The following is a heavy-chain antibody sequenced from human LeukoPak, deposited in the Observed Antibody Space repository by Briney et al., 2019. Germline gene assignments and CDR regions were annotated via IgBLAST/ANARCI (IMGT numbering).Heavy chain of an antibody. V-gene: IGHV3-23*01. Sequence: GGSLRLSCADSGFTFSTYAMGWVRQSPGKGLEWVSSIKGGGGDPFYADSVKGRFTISRDNSKNTLFLQLNSLRAVDSAVYYRSKGGHDFNPFYWWGQGTLVTVSS. CDR1: GFTFSTYA. J-gene: IGHJ4*02. CDR3: SKGGHDFNPFYW. D-gene: IGHD2-21*02. CDR2: IKGGGGDP.